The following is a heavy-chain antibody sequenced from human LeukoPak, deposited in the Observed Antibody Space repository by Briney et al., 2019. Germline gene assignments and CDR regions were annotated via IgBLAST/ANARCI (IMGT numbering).Heavy chain of an antibody. Sequence: PSETLSLTCTVSGGSISSSSYYWGWIRQPPGKGLEWIGSIYYSGSTYYNPSLKSRVTVSVDRSKNQFSLKLSSVTAADTAVYYCARVGNTIFGVVGFDYWGQGTLVTVSS. CDR3: ARVGNTIFGVVGFDY. V-gene: IGHV4-39*07. CDR2: IYYSGST. CDR1: GGSISSSSYY. J-gene: IGHJ4*02. D-gene: IGHD3-3*01.